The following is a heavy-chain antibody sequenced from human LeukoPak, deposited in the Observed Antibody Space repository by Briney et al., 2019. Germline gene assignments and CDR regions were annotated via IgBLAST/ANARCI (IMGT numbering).Heavy chain of an antibody. V-gene: IGHV3-30*02. J-gene: IGHJ6*03. D-gene: IGHD3-10*01. CDR2: IRYDGSNK. CDR1: GFTFSSYG. CDR3: AKGDGEYYYYYMDV. Sequence: GGSLRLSCAASGFTFSSYGMHWVRQAPGKGLEWVAFIRYDGSNKYYADSVKGRFTISRDNSKNTLYLQMNSLRAEDTAVYYCAKGDGEYYYYYMDVWGKGTTVTVFS.